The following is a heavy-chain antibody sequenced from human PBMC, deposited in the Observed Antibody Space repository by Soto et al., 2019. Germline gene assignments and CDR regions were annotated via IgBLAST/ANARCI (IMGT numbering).Heavy chain of an antibody. CDR1: GYTFTSYG. J-gene: IGHJ4*02. D-gene: IGHD6-19*01. CDR3: AMDAMVSSGWLDDY. V-gene: IGHV1-18*04. Sequence: QVQLVQSGAEVKKPGASVKVSCKASGYTFTSYGISWVRQAPGQGLEWMGWISAYNGNTNYAQKLQGRVTLTTATSTGTAYMELRGLRSDDTAVDYRAMDAMVSSGWLDDYWGQGSVVTVSS. CDR2: ISAYNGNT.